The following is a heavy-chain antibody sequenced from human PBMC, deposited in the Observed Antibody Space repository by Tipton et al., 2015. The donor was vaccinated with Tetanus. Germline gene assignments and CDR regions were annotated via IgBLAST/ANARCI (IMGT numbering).Heavy chain of an antibody. Sequence: TLSLTCIVSGGSVSSGSDYWMWIRQPPGKGLEWIGHVYPTGSAYYNPDLESRVTLSVDKSKNQFYLNMRSVTAADTAMYYCGRLYCGGDCYSPYYNGVDVWGQGTTVIVSS. CDR1: GGSVSSGSDY. CDR3: GRLYCGGDCYSPYYNGVDV. CDR2: VYPTGSA. J-gene: IGHJ6*02. D-gene: IGHD2-21*02. V-gene: IGHV4-61*09.